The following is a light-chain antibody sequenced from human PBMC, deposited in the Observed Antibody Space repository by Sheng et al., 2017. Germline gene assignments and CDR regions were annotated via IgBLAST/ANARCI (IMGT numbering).Light chain of an antibody. CDR2: SNN. CDR3: QSHDSSLSNSKV. CDR1: SSNIAAHFD. V-gene: IGLV1-40*01. Sequence: QSVLTQPPSVSGAPGQRVTISCTGGSSNIAAHFDVHWYQQLPGTAPKLLIYSNNNRPSRVPDRFSGSKSDTSASLAITGLQSEDEADYYCQSHDSSLSNSKVFGGGTKLTVL. J-gene: IGLJ3*02.